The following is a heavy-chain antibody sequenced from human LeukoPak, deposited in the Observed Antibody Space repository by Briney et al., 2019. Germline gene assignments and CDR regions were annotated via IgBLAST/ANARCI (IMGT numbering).Heavy chain of an antibody. D-gene: IGHD2-8*01. CDR3: ARLPFMSNGY. J-gene: IGHJ4*02. CDR2: IYYSGST. Sequence: SETLSLTCTVSGGSISSSSYYWGWIRQPPGKGLEWIGSIYYSGSTYYNPSLKSRVTISVDTSKNQFSLKLSSVTAADTAVYYCARLPFMSNGYWGQGTLVTVSS. V-gene: IGHV4-39*01. CDR1: GGSISSSSYY.